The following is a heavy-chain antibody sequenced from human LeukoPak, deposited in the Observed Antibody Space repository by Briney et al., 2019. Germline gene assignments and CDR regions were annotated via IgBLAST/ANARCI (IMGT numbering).Heavy chain of an antibody. J-gene: IGHJ4*02. V-gene: IGHV4-34*01. CDR1: GGSFSGYY. CDR2: INHSGST. CDR3: AREGSGYSYDY. Sequence: SETLSLTCAVYGGSFSGYYWSWLPQPPGKGLEWIGEINHSGSTNYNPSLKSRVTISVDTSKNQFSLKLSSVTAADTAVYYCAREGSGYSYDYRGQGTLVTVSS. D-gene: IGHD5-18*01.